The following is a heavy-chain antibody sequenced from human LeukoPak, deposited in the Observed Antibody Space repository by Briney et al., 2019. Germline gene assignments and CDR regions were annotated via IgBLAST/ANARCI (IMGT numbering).Heavy chain of an antibody. D-gene: IGHD6-19*01. CDR3: VGGAGWLPDQ. J-gene: IGHJ4*02. Sequence: PGGSLRLSCAASGITFSNYWMNWVRQAPGRGLEWVANIKQDGSEKFYVASVTGRFTISRDNAKKSLYLQMNSLRAEDTAVYYCVGGAGWLPDQWGQGTLVTVSS. CDR2: IKQDGSEK. V-gene: IGHV3-7*04. CDR1: GITFSNYW.